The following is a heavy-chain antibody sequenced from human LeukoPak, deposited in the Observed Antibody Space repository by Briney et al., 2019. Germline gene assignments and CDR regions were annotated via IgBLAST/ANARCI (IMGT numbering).Heavy chain of an antibody. Sequence: SETLSLTCTVSGGSFSFDSWTWIRQPPGKGLEWIGYIYYSGSTNYNPSLKSRLTISVDTSKNQFSLKLSSVTAADTAVYYCARAVVGARFDYWGQGTLVTVSS. CDR2: IYYSGST. J-gene: IGHJ4*02. V-gene: IGHV4-59*01. CDR1: GGSFSFDS. D-gene: IGHD2-15*01. CDR3: ARAVVGARFDY.